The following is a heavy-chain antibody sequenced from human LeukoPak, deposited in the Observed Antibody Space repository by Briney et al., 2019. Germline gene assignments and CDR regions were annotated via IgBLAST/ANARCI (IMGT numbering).Heavy chain of an antibody. J-gene: IGHJ4*02. D-gene: IGHD5-12*01. V-gene: IGHV3-21*01. CDR2: ISSSSYI. CDR1: GFTFSSYS. Sequence: GGSLRLSCAASGFTFSSYSMNWVRQAPGKGLEWVSSISSSSYIYYADSVKGRFTISRDNAKNSLYLQMNSLRAEDTAVYYCARGLKRGYSGYDWSGRTDYFDYWGQGTLVTVSS. CDR3: ARGLKRGYSGYDWSGRTDYFDY.